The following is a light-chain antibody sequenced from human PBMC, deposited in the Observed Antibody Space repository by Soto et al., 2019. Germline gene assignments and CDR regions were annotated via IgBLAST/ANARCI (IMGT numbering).Light chain of an antibody. CDR3: QQSYSTPWT. V-gene: IGKV1-39*01. CDR2: AAS. CDR1: QSITNY. Sequence: DIQMTQSPSSLSASVGDRVTITCRASQSITNYLNWYQQKPGKAPKLLIYAASSLQSAVPSRFSGSESGTDFTLSISSLQPEDFATYYCQQSYSTPWTFGQGTKVEIK. J-gene: IGKJ1*01.